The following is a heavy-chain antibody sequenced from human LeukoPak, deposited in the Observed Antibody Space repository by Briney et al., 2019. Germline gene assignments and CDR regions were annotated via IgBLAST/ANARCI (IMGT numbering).Heavy chain of an antibody. CDR1: GYNFPGYY. CDR2: INTKSGDT. D-gene: IGHD3-3*01. Sequence: ASVKVSCKASGYNFPGYYMHWVRQAPGQGLQWMGWINTKSGDTNYAQKFQGRVTITRDTSLNTIYLEISRLKSDDTSVYFCAREAYYNFWSGQNENWGQGTLVTGSS. CDR3: AREAYYNFWSGQNEN. V-gene: IGHV1-2*02. J-gene: IGHJ4*02.